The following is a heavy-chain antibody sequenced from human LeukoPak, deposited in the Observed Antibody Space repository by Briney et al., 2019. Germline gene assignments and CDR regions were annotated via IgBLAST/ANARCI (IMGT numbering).Heavy chain of an antibody. J-gene: IGHJ3*02. CDR2: INPNSGGR. Sequence: ASVKVSCKASGYTFTGYYMHWVRQAPGQGLEWMGWINPNSGGRNYAQKFQGRVTMTEDTSTDTAYMELSSLRSEDTAVYYCAFSVYGGDDAFDIWGQGTMVTVSS. D-gene: IGHD4-23*01. CDR3: AFSVYGGDDAFDI. V-gene: IGHV1-2*02. CDR1: GYTFTGYY.